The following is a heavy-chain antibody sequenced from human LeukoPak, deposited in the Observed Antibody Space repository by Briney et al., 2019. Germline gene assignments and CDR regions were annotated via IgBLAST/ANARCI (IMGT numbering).Heavy chain of an antibody. D-gene: IGHD2-15*01. V-gene: IGHV4-61*01. J-gene: IGHJ5*02. Sequence: SETLSLTCTVSGGSFSGGSYCWSWIRQPPGTELEGVGYIYYTGSTNYNPSLKSRVTISIDTSKNQFSLKLTSVTAADTAVYYCARNKVVVAANLFDPWGQGTLVTVSS. CDR1: GGSFSGGSYC. CDR2: IYYTGST. CDR3: ARNKVVVAANLFDP.